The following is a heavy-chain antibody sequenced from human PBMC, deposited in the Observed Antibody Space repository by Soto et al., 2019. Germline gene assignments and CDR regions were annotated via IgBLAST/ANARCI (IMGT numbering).Heavy chain of an antibody. CDR2: IYTSGST. V-gene: IGHV4-4*07. CDR3: ARDPLIAAAGLFDY. Sequence: TSETLSLTCTHSGGSISSYYWSWIRQPAGKGLEWIGRIYTSGSTNYNPSLKSRVTMSVDTSKNQFSLKLSSVTAADTAVYYCARDPLIAAAGLFDYWGQGTLVTVSS. CDR1: GGSISSYY. J-gene: IGHJ4*02. D-gene: IGHD6-13*01.